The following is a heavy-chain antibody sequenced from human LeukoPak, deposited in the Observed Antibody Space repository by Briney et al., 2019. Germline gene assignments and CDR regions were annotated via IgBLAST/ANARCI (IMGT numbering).Heavy chain of an antibody. V-gene: IGHV4-59*01. CDR1: GGSISSYY. CDR3: AKGGTYGGGADY. D-gene: IGHD1-26*01. J-gene: IGHJ4*02. Sequence: SETLSLTCTVSGGSISSYYWNWIRQPPGKGLEWIGYIYYSGSTNYNPSPKSRVTISVDTSKNQFSLKLSSVTAADTAVYYCAKGGTYGGGADYWGQGTLVTVSS. CDR2: IYYSGST.